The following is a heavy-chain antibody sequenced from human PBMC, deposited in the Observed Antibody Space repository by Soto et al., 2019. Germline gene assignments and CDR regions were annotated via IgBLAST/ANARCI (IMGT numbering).Heavy chain of an antibody. V-gene: IGHV3-48*01. Sequence: EVQLVESGGGLVQPGGSLRLSCATSGFILSDCAMNWVRQAPGKGLEWVSYISSSSSVIDYADSVKGRFTVSRDNARNSLYLQMDSLTAEATAVYYCAIVLSWGSNWYYYMDVWGKGTTVTVSS. D-gene: IGHD7-27*01. CDR3: AIVLSWGSNWYYYMDV. J-gene: IGHJ6*03. CDR2: ISSSSSVI. CDR1: GFILSDCA.